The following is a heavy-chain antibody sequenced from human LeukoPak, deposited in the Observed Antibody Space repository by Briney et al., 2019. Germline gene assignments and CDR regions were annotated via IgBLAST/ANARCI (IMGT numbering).Heavy chain of an antibody. CDR1: GYTFTSYD. Sequence: ASVKVSCKASGYTFTSYDINWVRQATGQGLEWMGWMNPNSGNTGYAQKFQGRVTMTRNTSISTAYMELSSLRSEDTAVYYCARVGSGSYHYFYGMDVWGQGTTVTVSS. J-gene: IGHJ6*02. D-gene: IGHD1-26*01. CDR2: MNPNSGNT. CDR3: ARVGSGSYHYFYGMDV. V-gene: IGHV1-8*01.